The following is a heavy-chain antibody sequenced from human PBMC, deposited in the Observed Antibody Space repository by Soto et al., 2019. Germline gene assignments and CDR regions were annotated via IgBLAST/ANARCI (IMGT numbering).Heavy chain of an antibody. CDR1: GGSFSGYY. V-gene: IGHV4-34*01. D-gene: IGHD3-16*02. CDR2: INHSGST. J-gene: IGHJ4*02. Sequence: WETLSLTCAVSGGSFSGYYWSWIRQPPGKGLEWIGEINHSGSTNYNPSLKSRVTISVDTSKNQFSLKLSSVTAADTAVYYCARGKLSDYVWGSYRYHFDYWGQGTVVTVAS. CDR3: ARGKLSDYVWGSYRYHFDY.